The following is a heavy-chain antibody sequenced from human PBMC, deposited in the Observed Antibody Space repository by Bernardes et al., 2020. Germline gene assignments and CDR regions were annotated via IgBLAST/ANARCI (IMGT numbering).Heavy chain of an antibody. CDR2: INHSGST. Sequence: SETLSLTCAVYGDFFSAYYWSWIRQPPGQGLEWIGEINHSGSTNYNPSLKSRVTISVDTSKNQFSLKLSSVTAADTAVYHCARGGKARRNNWNYGWTSNWFDPWGQGTLVTVSS. CDR1: GDFFSAYY. J-gene: IGHJ5*02. CDR3: ARGGKARRNNWNYGWTSNWFDP. V-gene: IGHV4-34*01. D-gene: IGHD1-7*01.